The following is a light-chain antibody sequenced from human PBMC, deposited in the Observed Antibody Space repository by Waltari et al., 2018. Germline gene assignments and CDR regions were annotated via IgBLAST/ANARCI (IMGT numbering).Light chain of an antibody. CDR1: TGAVTSSFY. Sequence: QTVVTQEPSLTLSPGGTVTHTSASSTGAVTSSFYPSWFQRKPGQPPRALIYSTNNKHSWTPARFSGSLLGGKAALTLSGVQVEDEAEYYCLLYYGGAQVFGGGTKLTVL. J-gene: IGLJ3*02. CDR3: LLYYGGAQV. CDR2: STN. V-gene: IGLV7-43*01.